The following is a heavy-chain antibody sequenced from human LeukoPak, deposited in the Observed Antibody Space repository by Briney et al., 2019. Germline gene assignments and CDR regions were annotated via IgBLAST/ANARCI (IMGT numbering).Heavy chain of an antibody. CDR3: ARPKYYYDTTGTLDAFDI. CDR1: GYSFTNYW. V-gene: IGHV5-51*01. Sequence: GESLKISCKGSGYSFTNYWVAWVRQMSGKGLEWMGIIYPGDSDTRYSPSFQGQVTISVDKSISTAYLQWSSLKASDTATYYCARPKYYYDTTGTLDAFDIWGQGTMVTVSS. J-gene: IGHJ3*02. D-gene: IGHD3-22*01. CDR2: IYPGDSDT.